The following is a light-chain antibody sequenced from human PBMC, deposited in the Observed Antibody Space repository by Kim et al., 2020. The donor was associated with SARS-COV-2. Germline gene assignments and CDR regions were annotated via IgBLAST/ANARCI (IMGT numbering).Light chain of an antibody. CDR2: GAS. J-gene: IGKJ5*01. CDR3: LQHNTYPIT. CDR1: QDIRND. Sequence: GDRATFTCRASQDIRNDLGWYQQNPGRAPKRLIYGASSLQSGVPSRFSGSGSVTEFTLTISSLQPEDFVTYFCLQHNTYPITFGQGTRMEIK. V-gene: IGKV1-17*01.